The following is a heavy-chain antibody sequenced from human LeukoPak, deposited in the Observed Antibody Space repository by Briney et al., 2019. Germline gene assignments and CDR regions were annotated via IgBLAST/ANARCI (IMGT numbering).Heavy chain of an antibody. J-gene: IGHJ5*02. Sequence: SETLSLTCAVYGGSFSGYYWSWIRQPPGKGLEWIGEINHSGSTNYNPSLKSRVTISVDTSKNQFSLKLSSVTAADTAVYYCARASALYRRFGPWGQGTLVTVSS. D-gene: IGHD1-26*01. V-gene: IGHV4-34*01. CDR3: ARASALYRRFGP. CDR1: GGSFSGYY. CDR2: INHSGST.